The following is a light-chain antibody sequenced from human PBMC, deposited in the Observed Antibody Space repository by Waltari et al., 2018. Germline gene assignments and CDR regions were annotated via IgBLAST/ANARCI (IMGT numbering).Light chain of an antibody. CDR1: SSDVGGYNY. J-gene: IGLJ2*01. Sequence: QSALTQPASVSGSPGPSITISCTGTSSDVGGYNYVSWYQQHPGKAPKLMIYDVSNRPSGVSNRFSGSKSGNTASRTISGLQAEDEADYYCSAYTSSSTVVFGGGTKLTVL. V-gene: IGLV2-14*03. CDR2: DVS. CDR3: SAYTSSSTVV.